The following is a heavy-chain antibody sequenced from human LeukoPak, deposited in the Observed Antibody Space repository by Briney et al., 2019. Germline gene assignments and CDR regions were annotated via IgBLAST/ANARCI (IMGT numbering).Heavy chain of an antibody. CDR2: INHSGST. J-gene: IGHJ4*02. CDR1: GGSFSGYY. Sequence: SETLSLTCAVYGGSFSGYYWSWIRKPPGKGLEWIGEINHSGSTNYNPSLKSRVTISVDTSKNQFSLKLSSVTAADTAVYYCARVPIWGYEDQKVFDYWGQGTLVTVSS. CDR3: ARVPIWGYEDQKVFDY. V-gene: IGHV4-34*01. D-gene: IGHD5-12*01.